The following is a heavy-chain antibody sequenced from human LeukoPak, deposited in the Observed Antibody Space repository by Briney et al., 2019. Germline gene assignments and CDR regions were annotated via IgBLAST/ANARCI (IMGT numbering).Heavy chain of an antibody. Sequence: PSETLSLTCTVSGGSISSGSYYWGWIRQPPGKGLEWIGSIYYSGSTYYNPSLKSRVTISVDTSKNQFSLKLSSVTAADTAVYYCARDPASGWWGSFDYWGQGTLVTVSS. CDR1: GGSISSGSYY. CDR3: ARDPASGWWGSFDY. D-gene: IGHD6-19*01. CDR2: IYYSGST. V-gene: IGHV4-39*07. J-gene: IGHJ4*02.